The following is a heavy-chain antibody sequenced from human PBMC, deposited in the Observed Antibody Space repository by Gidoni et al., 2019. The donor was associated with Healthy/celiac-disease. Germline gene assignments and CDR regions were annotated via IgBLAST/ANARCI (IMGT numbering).Heavy chain of an antibody. D-gene: IGHD3-10*01. CDR2: ISAYNGNT. Sequence: VKVSCKASGYTFTSYGNSWVRQAPGQGLEWMGWISAYNGNTNYAQKLQGRVTMTTDTSTSTAYMELRSLRPDDTAVYYCARDNPIMVRGVITLPYYYYYGMDVWGQGTTVTVSS. J-gene: IGHJ6*02. V-gene: IGHV1-18*01. CDR3: ARDNPIMVRGVITLPYYYYYGMDV. CDR1: GYTFTSYG.